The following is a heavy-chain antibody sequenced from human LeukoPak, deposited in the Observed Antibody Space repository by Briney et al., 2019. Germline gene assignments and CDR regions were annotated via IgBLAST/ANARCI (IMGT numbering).Heavy chain of an antibody. D-gene: IGHD5-12*01. Sequence: SQTLSLTCAISGDSVSSNSAAWNWIRQSPSRGLEWLGRTYYRSKWYIVYAVSVKSRMTINSDTSKNQFSLQLSSVTPDDTAVYYCARSQGATIYGFDSWGQGTPVTVSS. CDR3: ARSQGATIYGFDS. CDR2: TYYRSKWYI. V-gene: IGHV6-1*01. CDR1: GDSVSSNSAA. J-gene: IGHJ4*02.